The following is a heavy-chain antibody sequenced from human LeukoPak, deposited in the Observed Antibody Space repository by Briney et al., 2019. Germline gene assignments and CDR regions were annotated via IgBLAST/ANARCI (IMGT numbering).Heavy chain of an antibody. J-gene: IGHJ3*02. V-gene: IGHV3-7*01. CDR1: GFTFSSYW. Sequence: GGSLRLSCAASGFTFSSYWMSWVRQAPGKGLEWVANIKQDGSEKYYVDSLKGRFTISRDNAKNSLYLQKNSLGAEDTAVYYCARRQCSSISCYYAFDIWGQGTMVTVSS. CDR2: IKQDGSEK. CDR3: ARRQCSSISCYYAFDI. D-gene: IGHD2-2*01.